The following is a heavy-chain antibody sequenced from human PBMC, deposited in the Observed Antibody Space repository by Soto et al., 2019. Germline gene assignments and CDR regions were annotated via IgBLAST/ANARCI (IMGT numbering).Heavy chain of an antibody. Sequence: PSETLSLTCTVSGGSISSYYWSWIRQPPGKGLEWIGYIYYSGSTNYNPSLKSRVTISLDTSKNQFSLKLSSVTAADTAVYYCARLLTKWQTFDYWGQGTLVTVSS. J-gene: IGHJ4*02. CDR2: IYYSGST. D-gene: IGHD5-12*01. V-gene: IGHV4-59*08. CDR1: GGSISSYY. CDR3: ARLLTKWQTFDY.